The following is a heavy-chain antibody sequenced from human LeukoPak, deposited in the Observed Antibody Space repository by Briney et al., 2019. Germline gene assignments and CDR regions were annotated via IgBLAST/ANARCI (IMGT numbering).Heavy chain of an antibody. Sequence: SETLSLTCAVYGGSFSGYYWSWIRQPPGKGLEWIGEINRSGSTNYNPSLKSRVTISVDTSKNQFSLKLSSVTAADTAVYYCARSSRDSSGYYGMDVRGQGTTVTVSS. CDR2: INRSGST. CDR3: ARSSRDSSGYYGMDV. J-gene: IGHJ6*02. V-gene: IGHV4-34*01. D-gene: IGHD3-22*01. CDR1: GGSFSGYY.